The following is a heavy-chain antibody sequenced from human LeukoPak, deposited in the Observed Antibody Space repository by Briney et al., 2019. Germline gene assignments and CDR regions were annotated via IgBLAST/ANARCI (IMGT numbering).Heavy chain of an antibody. CDR2: IYYSGST. Sequence: SETLSLTCTVSGGSISSYYWSWIRQPPGKGLEWIGYIYYSGSTNYNPSLESRVTISADTSQNQFSLKLSSVTAADTAVYYCARESLTWLQSRTSWFDPWGQGTLVTVSS. CDR1: GGSISSYY. J-gene: IGHJ5*02. D-gene: IGHD5-24*01. CDR3: ARESLTWLQSRTSWFDP. V-gene: IGHV4-59*12.